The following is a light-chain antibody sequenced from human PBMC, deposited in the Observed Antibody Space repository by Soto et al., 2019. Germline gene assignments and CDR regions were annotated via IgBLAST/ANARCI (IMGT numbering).Light chain of an antibody. Sequence: QSALTQPPSASGSPGQSVTISCTGASSDVGGYNYVSWYQQLPGKAPKLMIYEVTKRPSGIADCFSGSKSGNTASLNVPVLRAEDEADYYCSSYACSNDLLFGGGTKLTV. V-gene: IGLV2-8*01. CDR3: SSYACSNDLL. CDR2: EVT. J-gene: IGLJ3*02. CDR1: SSDVGGYNY.